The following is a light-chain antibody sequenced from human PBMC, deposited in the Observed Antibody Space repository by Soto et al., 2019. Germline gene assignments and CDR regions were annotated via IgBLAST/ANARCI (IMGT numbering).Light chain of an antibody. CDR2: AAS. CDR3: QQSYSTPRT. CDR1: QSISNY. Sequence: DIQMTQSPSSLSASVGDRVTITCRASQSISNYLNWYQRKPGKAPEFLIYAASSLQSGVPSRFSGSGSGTDVTLTISSLQPEDFATYYCQQSYSTPRTFGGGTKVEMK. J-gene: IGKJ4*01. V-gene: IGKV1-39*01.